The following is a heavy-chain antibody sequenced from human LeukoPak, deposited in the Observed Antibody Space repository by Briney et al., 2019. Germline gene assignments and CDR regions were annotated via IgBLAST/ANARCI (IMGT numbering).Heavy chain of an antibody. Sequence: RRESQRLACGVCGSTINSDYMSWVREASGKGLEWVSGIIDSGDITYYANSVKGRFTISRDNSKNTLYLQMNSLRAEDTAVYYCAKLGGQEVCNYYVGVWGKGTTVAVSS. V-gene: IGHV3-23*01. J-gene: IGHJ6*03. D-gene: IGHD3-16*01. CDR3: AKLGGQEVCNYYVGV. CDR1: GSTINSDY. CDR2: IIDSGDIT.